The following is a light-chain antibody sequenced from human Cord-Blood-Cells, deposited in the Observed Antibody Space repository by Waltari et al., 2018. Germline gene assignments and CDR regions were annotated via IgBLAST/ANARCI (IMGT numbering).Light chain of an antibody. Sequence: DIEMTHSPASLAVSLCERDTINCKPSQSVLYSSINKNYLAWYQQKPGQPPKLLIYWASTRESGIPDRFSGSGSGTDFTLTISSLQAEDVAVYYCQQYCSTPWTFGQGTKVEIK. CDR1: QSVLYSSINKNY. V-gene: IGKV4-1*01. J-gene: IGKJ1*01. CDR3: QQYCSTPWT. CDR2: WAS.